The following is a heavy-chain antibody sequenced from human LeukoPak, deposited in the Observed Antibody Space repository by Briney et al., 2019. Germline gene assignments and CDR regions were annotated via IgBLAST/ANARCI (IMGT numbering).Heavy chain of an antibody. V-gene: IGHV3-48*01. CDR2: ISSSSSTI. J-gene: IGHJ4*02. Sequence: QAGGSLRLSCAASGFTFSSYSMNWVRQAPGKGLEWVSYISSSSSTIYYADSVKGRFTISRDNSKNTLYLQMNSLRAEDTAVYYCAKWGCSGGSCYPFDYWGQGTLVTVSS. D-gene: IGHD2-15*01. CDR3: AKWGCSGGSCYPFDY. CDR1: GFTFSSYS.